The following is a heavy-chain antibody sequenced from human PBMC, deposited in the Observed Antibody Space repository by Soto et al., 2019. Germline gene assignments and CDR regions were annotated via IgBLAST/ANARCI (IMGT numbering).Heavy chain of an antibody. CDR1: GFTFSSYA. J-gene: IGHJ6*02. CDR3: ARDLSGSYEYYYYYGMDV. CDR2: ISYDGSNK. Sequence: GGSLRLSCAAPGFTFSSYAMHWVRQAPGKGLEWVAVISYDGSNKYYADSLKGRFTISRDNSKNTLYLQMNSLRAEDTAVYYCARDLSGSYEYYYYYGMDVWGQGTTVTVSS. D-gene: IGHD1-26*01. V-gene: IGHV3-30-3*01.